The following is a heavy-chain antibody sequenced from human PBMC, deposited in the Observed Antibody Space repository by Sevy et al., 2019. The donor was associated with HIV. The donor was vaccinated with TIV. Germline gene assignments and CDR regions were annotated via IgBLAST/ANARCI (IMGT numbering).Heavy chain of an antibody. J-gene: IGHJ4*02. CDR1: GYTFTSYA. CDR3: ARPLGSGRYFDY. V-gene: IGHV1-3*01. D-gene: IGHD6-19*01. Sequence: ASVKVSCKASGYTFTSYAMHWVRQAPGQRLEWMGWINAGNGNTKYSQKFQGRVTITRDTSASTAYMELSSLRSEDTAVYYCARPLGSGRYFDYWGQGTLVTVSS. CDR2: INAGNGNT.